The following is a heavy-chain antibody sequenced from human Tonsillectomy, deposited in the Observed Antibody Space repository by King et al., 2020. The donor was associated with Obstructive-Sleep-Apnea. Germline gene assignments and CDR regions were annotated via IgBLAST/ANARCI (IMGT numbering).Heavy chain of an antibody. CDR2: ISYDGSDK. CDR1: GFPFSSYA. Sequence: QVQLVESGGGVVQPGRSLRLTCVASGFPFSSYAMYWVRKAPGKGLEWVEDISYDGSDKYYADSVRGRFTISRDNSKNTMFLQMNSLRTEDTAVYYGAIEVVPTWGGHWGQGTLVTVSS. CDR3: AIEVVPTWGGH. V-gene: IGHV3-30*04. D-gene: IGHD5-12*01. J-gene: IGHJ4*02.